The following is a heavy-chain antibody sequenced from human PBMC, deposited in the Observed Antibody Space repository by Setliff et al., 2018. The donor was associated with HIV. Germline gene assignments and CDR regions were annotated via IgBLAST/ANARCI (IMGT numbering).Heavy chain of an antibody. CDR2: FYYGGST. Sequence: PSETLSLTCTVSGGSISSDYWTWIRQTPGKGLEWIGFFYYGGSTDYNPALKNRVAISVDTSRNRVSLKMTSVTAADTAVYYCARARLLGGFLSWGRGALVTVSS. CDR3: ARARLLGGFLS. J-gene: IGHJ5*02. CDR1: GGSISSDY. D-gene: IGHD7-27*01. V-gene: IGHV4-59*01.